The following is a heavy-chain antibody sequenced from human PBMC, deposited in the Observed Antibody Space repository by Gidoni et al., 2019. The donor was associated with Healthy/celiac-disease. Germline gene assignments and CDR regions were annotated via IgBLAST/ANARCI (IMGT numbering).Heavy chain of an antibody. J-gene: IGHJ4*02. CDR2: ISGSGGST. Sequence: EVQLLESGGGLVQPGGSLRLSWAASGVTFRRYAMSWVRQAPGKGLGWVSAISGSGGSTYYADSVKGRFTISRDNSKNTLYLQMNSLRAEDTAVYYCAKILRLFDYWGQGTLVTVSS. D-gene: IGHD4-17*01. CDR3: AKILRLFDY. CDR1: GVTFRRYA. V-gene: IGHV3-23*01.